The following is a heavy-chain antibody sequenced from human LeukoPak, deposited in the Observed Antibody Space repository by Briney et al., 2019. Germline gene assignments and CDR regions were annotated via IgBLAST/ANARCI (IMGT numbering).Heavy chain of an antibody. Sequence: GGCLRLSCAASGFSLSSYAMSWVRQAPGKGLGWVSGISGSGGNTYYADSVKGRFTIPRDNSNNTLYLQMNSLRAEDTAVYYCARHSRGRWYVFDYWGQGTLVTVSS. CDR1: GFSLSSYA. J-gene: IGHJ4*02. CDR3: ARHSRGRWYVFDY. D-gene: IGHD6-13*01. V-gene: IGHV3-23*01. CDR2: ISGSGGNT.